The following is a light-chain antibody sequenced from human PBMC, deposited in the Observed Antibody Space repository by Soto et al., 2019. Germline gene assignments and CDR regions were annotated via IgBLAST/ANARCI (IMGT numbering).Light chain of an antibody. V-gene: IGKV1-39*01. Sequence: DLQMTQSPSSLSASVGDRVTITCRASQSISGYLNWYQQKPGKAPKLLIYAASSLQSGVPSRFSGSGSGTHFALPISRLQPGDFATYYCQQSYSTPLTFGGGTKVEIK. J-gene: IGKJ4*01. CDR1: QSISGY. CDR2: AAS. CDR3: QQSYSTPLT.